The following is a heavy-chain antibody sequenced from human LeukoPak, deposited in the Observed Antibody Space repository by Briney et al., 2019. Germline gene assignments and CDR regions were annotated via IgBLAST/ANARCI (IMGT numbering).Heavy chain of an antibody. Sequence: SQTLSLTCAISGDSVSSNSAAWNWTRQSPSRGLEWLGRTYYRSKWYNDYAVSVKSRITINPDTSKNQFSLQLNSVTPEDTAVYYCAREIDYYDSSGYSGFDYWGQGTLVTVSS. CDR3: AREIDYYDSSGYSGFDY. V-gene: IGHV6-1*01. CDR2: TYYRSKWYN. D-gene: IGHD3-22*01. CDR1: GDSVSSNSAA. J-gene: IGHJ4*02.